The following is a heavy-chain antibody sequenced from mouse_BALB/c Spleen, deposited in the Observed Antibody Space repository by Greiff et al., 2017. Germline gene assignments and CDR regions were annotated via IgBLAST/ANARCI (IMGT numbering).Heavy chain of an antibody. J-gene: IGHJ1*01. CDR3: ARDYGISYRVWYCDV. D-gene: IGHD1-1*01. Sequence: EVKLVESGGGLVKPGGSLKLSCAASGFTFSSYAMSWVRQTPEKRLEWVASISSGGSTYYPDSVKGRFTISRDNARNILYLQMSSLRSEDTAMYYCARDYGISYRVWYCDVWGAGTTVTVSS. CDR2: ISSGGST. V-gene: IGHV5-6-5*01. CDR1: GFTFSSYA.